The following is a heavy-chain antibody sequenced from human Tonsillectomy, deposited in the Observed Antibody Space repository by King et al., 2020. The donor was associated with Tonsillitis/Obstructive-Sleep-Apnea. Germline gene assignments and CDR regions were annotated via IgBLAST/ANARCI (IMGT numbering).Heavy chain of an antibody. D-gene: IGHD6-13*01. V-gene: IGHV4-34*01. Sequence: VQLQQWGAGLLKPSETLSLTCAVYGGSFSGYYWSWIRQPPGKGLEWIGEINHSGITYYTPSLKSRVTISVDTSKNQFSPNLSSVTDADTAIYYCARGAAAGTVDYWGQGALVTVSS. J-gene: IGHJ4*02. CDR2: INHSGIT. CDR3: ARGAAAGTVDY. CDR1: GGSFSGYY.